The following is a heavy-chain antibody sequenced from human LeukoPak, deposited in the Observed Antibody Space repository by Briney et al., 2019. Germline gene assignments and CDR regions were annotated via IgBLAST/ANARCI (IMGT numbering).Heavy chain of an antibody. CDR2: IIPICGTA. J-gene: IGHJ5*02. CDR1: GGTFSSYA. V-gene: IGHV1-69*13. D-gene: IGHD2-15*01. Sequence: SVKVSCKASGGTFSSYAISSVRQAPGQGLEWMGGIIPICGTANYAQKFQGRVTITADESTSTAYMELSSLRSEDTAVYYCARDIVVVAATHSNWFDPWGQGTLVTVSS. CDR3: ARDIVVVAATHSNWFDP.